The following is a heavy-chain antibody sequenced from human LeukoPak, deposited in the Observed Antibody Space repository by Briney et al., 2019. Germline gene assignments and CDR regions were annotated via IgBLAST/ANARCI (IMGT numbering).Heavy chain of an antibody. Sequence: GASVKVSCKAPGYTFTGYYMHWVRQAPGQGLEWMGWINPNSGGTNYAQKFQGRVTMTRDTSISTAYMELSRLRSDDTAVYYCARTGYSSSWYQYYFDYWGQGTLVTVSS. CDR1: GYTFTGYY. V-gene: IGHV1-2*02. D-gene: IGHD6-13*01. CDR2: INPNSGGT. CDR3: ARTGYSSSWYQYYFDY. J-gene: IGHJ4*02.